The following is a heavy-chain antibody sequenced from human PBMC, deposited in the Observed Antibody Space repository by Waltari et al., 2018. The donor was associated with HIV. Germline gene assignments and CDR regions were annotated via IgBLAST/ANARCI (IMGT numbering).Heavy chain of an antibody. CDR2: IKQDGSEK. Sequence: EVQLVESGGGLVQPGGSLRLSCRASGFTFGRYWLTWVRGAPGKGLEWVANIKQDGSEKYYVDSVKGRFTISRDNAKDSLYLQMNSLRAEDTAVYYCARSPYYYDSSGYYLFYFDYWGQGTLVTVSS. CDR3: ARSPYYYDSSGYYLFYFDY. CDR1: GFTFGRYW. D-gene: IGHD3-22*01. V-gene: IGHV3-7*01. J-gene: IGHJ4*02.